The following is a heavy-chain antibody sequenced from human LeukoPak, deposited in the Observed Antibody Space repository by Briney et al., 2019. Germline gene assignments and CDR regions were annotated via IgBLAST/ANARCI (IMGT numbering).Heavy chain of an antibody. Sequence: SETLSLTCTVSGGSISSYYWSWIRQPPGKGLEWIGYIYYSGSTNYNPSLKRRVTISVDTSKNQFSLKLSSVTAADTAVYYCASFNYYGSGSRDAFDIWGQGTMVTVSS. J-gene: IGHJ3*02. D-gene: IGHD3-10*01. V-gene: IGHV4-59*01. CDR3: ASFNYYGSGSRDAFDI. CDR2: IYYSGST. CDR1: GGSISSYY.